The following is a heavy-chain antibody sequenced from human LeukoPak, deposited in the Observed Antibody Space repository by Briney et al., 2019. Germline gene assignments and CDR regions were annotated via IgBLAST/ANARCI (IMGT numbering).Heavy chain of an antibody. CDR3: VRGRREPLYYYYYGMDV. CDR1: GGSFSGYY. CDR2: INHSGST. V-gene: IGHV4-34*01. J-gene: IGHJ6*02. Sequence: SETLSLTCAVYGGSFSGYYWSWIRQPPGKGLEWIGEINHSGSTNYNPSLKSRVTISVDTSKNQFSLKLSSVTAADTAVYYCVRGRREPLYYYYYGMDVWGQGTTVTVSS.